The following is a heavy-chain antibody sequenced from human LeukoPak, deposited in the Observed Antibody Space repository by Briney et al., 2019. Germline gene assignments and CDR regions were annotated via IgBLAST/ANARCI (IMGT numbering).Heavy chain of an antibody. CDR1: GFTFTSSA. CDR2: IVVGSGNT. V-gene: IGHV1-58*01. D-gene: IGHD4-11*01. J-gene: IGHJ6*02. CDR3: AACHSDYLYYYYGMDV. Sequence: ASVKVSCKASGFTFTSSAVQWVRQARGQRLEWIGWIVVGSGNTNYAQKFQERVTITRDMSTSTAYMELSSLRSEDTAVYYCAACHSDYLYYYYGMDVWGQGTTVTVSS.